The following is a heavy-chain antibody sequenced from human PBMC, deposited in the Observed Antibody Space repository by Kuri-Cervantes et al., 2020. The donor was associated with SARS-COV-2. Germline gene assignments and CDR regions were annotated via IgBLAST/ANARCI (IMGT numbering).Heavy chain of an antibody. CDR2: IKPDGSDK. CDR3: AREDVVPATLRGYYYNNGMDV. V-gene: IGHV3-7*04. Sequence: GGSLRLSCAASGFTFTSCWMSWVRQAPGKGLEWVANIKPDGSDKYYVDSVKGRFTISRDNAKNSLYLQMNSLRPEDTAVYYCAREDVVPATLRGYYYNNGMDVWGQGTTVTVSS. CDR1: GFTFTSCW. J-gene: IGHJ6*02. D-gene: IGHD2-15*01.